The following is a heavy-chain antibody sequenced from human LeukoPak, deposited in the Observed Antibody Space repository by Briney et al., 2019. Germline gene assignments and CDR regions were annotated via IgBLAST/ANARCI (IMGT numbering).Heavy chain of an antibody. CDR3: ARALIVVANFDY. V-gene: IGHV3-30-3*01. CDR1: GFTFSSYA. J-gene: IGHJ4*02. Sequence: PGGSLRLSCAASGFTFSSYAMHWVRQAPGKGLEWVAVVSYDGSNKYYADSVKGRFTISRDNSKNTLYLQMNSLRAEDTAVYYCARALIVVANFDYWGQGTLVTVSS. D-gene: IGHD3-22*01. CDR2: VSYDGSNK.